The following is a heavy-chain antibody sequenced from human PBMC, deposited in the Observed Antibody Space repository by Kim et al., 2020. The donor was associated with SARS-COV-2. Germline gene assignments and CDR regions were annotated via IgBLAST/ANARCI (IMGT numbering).Heavy chain of an antibody. CDR3: ARDTGTKPFDY. J-gene: IGHJ4*01. V-gene: IGHV3-66*01. Sequence: GGSLRLSCAASGFTVSSNYMSWVRQAPGKGLEWVSVIYSGGSTYYADSVKGRFTISRDNSKNTLYLQMNSLRAEDTAVYYCARDTGTKPFDYWGQGTLVTVSS. D-gene: IGHD1-1*01. CDR1: GFTVSSNY. CDR2: IYSGGST.